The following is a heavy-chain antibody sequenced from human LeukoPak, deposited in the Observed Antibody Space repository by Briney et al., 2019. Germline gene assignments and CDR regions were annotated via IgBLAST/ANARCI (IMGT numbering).Heavy chain of an antibody. J-gene: IGHJ4*02. V-gene: IGHV1-46*01. CDR2: INPSAGGT. Sequence: GASVKVSCKASGYTFTSYYIHWVRQAPGQGLEWMGLINPSAGGTSYAQKFQDRVTMTGDMSTTTVYVGLNSLRSEDTAVYYCARGGCSTTSCYLFDSWGQRNLVTVSS. CDR1: GYTFTSYY. CDR3: ARGGCSTTSCYLFDS. D-gene: IGHD2-2*01.